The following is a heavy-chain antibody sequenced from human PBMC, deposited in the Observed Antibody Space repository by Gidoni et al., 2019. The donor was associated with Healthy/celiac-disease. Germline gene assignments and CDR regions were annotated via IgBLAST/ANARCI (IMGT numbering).Heavy chain of an antibody. CDR1: GFPFSSYW. Sequence: EVQLVESGGGLVQPGGSLRLSCAASGFPFSSYWMHWVRQAPGKGLVWVSRINSDGSSTSYADSVKGRFTISRDNAKNTLYLQMNSLRAEDTAVYYCARDRRAGYGDVWFDPWGQGTLVTVSS. CDR3: ARDRRAGYGDVWFDP. CDR2: INSDGSST. D-gene: IGHD4-17*01. V-gene: IGHV3-74*01. J-gene: IGHJ5*02.